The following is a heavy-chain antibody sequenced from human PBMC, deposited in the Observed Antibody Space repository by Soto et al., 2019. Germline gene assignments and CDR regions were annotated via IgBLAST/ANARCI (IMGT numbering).Heavy chain of an antibody. Sequence: ASVKVSCKASGYTFTGYYMHWVRQAPGQGLEWMGWINPNSGGTNYAQKFQGWVTMTRDTSISTTYMELSRLRSDDTAVYYCARQYYDILTGYYNDAFDIWGQGTMVTVSS. CDR1: GYTFTGYY. J-gene: IGHJ3*02. D-gene: IGHD3-9*01. CDR2: INPNSGGT. V-gene: IGHV1-2*04. CDR3: ARQYYDILTGYYNDAFDI.